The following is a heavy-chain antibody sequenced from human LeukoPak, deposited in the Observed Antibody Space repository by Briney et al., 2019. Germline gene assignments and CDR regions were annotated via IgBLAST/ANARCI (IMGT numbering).Heavy chain of an antibody. CDR3: AKDGGSGLPAFDS. J-gene: IGHJ4*02. Sequence: GGSLRLSCVASGLTFSDTNLAWIRQAPGKGLEWISYIRRVPTDLYYADSVKGRFTISRDNSRNTLYLQMNNLRPEDTAIYYCAKDGGSGLPAFDSWGQGTLVTVSS. D-gene: IGHD3-16*01. CDR2: IRRVPTDL. CDR1: GLTFSDTN. V-gene: IGHV3-11*04.